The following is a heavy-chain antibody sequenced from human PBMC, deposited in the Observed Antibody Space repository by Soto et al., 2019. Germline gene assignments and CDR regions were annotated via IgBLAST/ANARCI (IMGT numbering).Heavy chain of an antibody. V-gene: IGHV4-59*08. CDR1: GGSISSYY. CDR3: ARRYGSCFDI. D-gene: IGHD3-10*01. J-gene: IGHJ3*02. Sequence: QVQLQESGPGLVKPSETLSLTCTVSGGSISSYYWSWIRQPPGKGLEWIGYIYYRGRTNYNPSLRSRVTVSVDTSKNQFALKLSSVTAADTAVYYSARRYGSCFDIWGQGTMVTVSS. CDR2: IYYRGRT.